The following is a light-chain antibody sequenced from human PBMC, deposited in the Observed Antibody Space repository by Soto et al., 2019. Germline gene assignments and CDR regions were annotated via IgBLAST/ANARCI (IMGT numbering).Light chain of an antibody. CDR1: QNAGSW. V-gene: IGKV1-12*01. Sequence: DIQMTQSPPFVSASVGDRVTISCRASQNAGSWLSWFHQKPGGAPNLLIFHTSRLQTGVTSRFAGRGSGTEFTLTISSLQPEDFGTYYCQHADGLRALTFGGGTTVEI. CDR3: QHADGLRALT. CDR2: HTS. J-gene: IGKJ4*01.